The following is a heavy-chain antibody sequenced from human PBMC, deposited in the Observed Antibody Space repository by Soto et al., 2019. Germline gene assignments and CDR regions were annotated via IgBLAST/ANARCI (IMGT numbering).Heavy chain of an antibody. V-gene: IGHV2-70*11. D-gene: IGHD6-13*01. CDR2: IDWDDDK. Sequence: SGPTLVNPTQILTLTCTFSGFSLSTSGMCVSWIRQPPGKALEWLARIDWDDDKYYSTSLKTRLTISKDTSKNQVVLTMTNMDPVDTATYYCARMSIAAAGTGAFDIWGQGTMVTVSS. J-gene: IGHJ3*02. CDR3: ARMSIAAAGTGAFDI. CDR1: GFSLSTSGMC.